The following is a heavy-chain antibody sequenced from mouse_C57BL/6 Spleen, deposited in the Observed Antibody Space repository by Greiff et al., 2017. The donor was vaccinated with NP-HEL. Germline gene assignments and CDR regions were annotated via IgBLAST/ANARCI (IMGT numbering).Heavy chain of an antibody. Sequence: LVESGPELVKPGASVKISCKASGYAFSSSWMNWVKQRPGKGLEWIGRIYPGDGDTNYNGKFKGKATLTADKSSSTAYMQLSSLTSEDSAVYFCARRSQANYFDYWGQGTTLTVSS. CDR3: ARRSQANYFDY. CDR1: GYAFSSSW. D-gene: IGHD3-2*02. J-gene: IGHJ2*01. V-gene: IGHV1-82*01. CDR2: IYPGDGDT.